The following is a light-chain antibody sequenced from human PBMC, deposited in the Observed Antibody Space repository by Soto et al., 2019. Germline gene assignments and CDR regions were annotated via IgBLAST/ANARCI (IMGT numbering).Light chain of an antibody. J-gene: IGKJ4*01. CDR3: QQYDSLPT. Sequence: DIQMTQSPSSLSASVGGRVTITCQASHDITNYLNWYQQKPGKGPRLLIYGASNLETGVPSRFSGSGFGTDFSFTISSLQPEDFATYYCQQYDSLPTFGGGTKVELK. V-gene: IGKV1-33*01. CDR1: HDITNY. CDR2: GAS.